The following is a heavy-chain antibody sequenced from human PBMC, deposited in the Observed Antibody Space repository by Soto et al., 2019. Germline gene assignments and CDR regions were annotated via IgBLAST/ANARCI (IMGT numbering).Heavy chain of an antibody. CDR3: PRDAVRGVITRFLDP. V-gene: IGHV3-11*01. CDR2: ISSSGSTI. CDR1: GFTFSDYY. J-gene: IGHJ5*02. D-gene: IGHD3-10*01. Sequence: PGGSLRLSCAASGFTFSDYYMSWIRQAPGKGLEWVSYISSSGSTIYYADSVKGRFTISRDNAKNSLYLQMNSLRAEDTAVYYCPRDAVRGVITRFLDPWGQGTLVTVSS.